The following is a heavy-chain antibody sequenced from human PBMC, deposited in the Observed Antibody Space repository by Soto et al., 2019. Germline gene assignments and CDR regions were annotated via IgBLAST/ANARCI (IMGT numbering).Heavy chain of an antibody. CDR1: GIPISSYDW. CDR3: ARGTLIGSSTRNWFDP. Sequence: QVHLEESGPGLVRPSGTLALICNVSGIPISSYDWWTWVRQSPGKGMEWIGEIYHNGRTNYNPSLKGRVSLSVDKSKNQSSLNLQSLTAADTAVYYCARGTLIGSSTRNWFDPWGPGTQVTVSS. J-gene: IGHJ5*02. V-gene: IGHV4-4*02. D-gene: IGHD3-10*01. CDR2: IYHNGRT.